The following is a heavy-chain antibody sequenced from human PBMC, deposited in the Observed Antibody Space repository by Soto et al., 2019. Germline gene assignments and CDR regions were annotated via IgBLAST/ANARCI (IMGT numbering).Heavy chain of an antibody. CDR1: GSTFCSDD. CDR3: AKDGRRGIVATITHSYGMDV. Sequence: PGGSLRLSCVVSGSTFCSDDMSWVRQAPGRGLEWVAVISDNGSSTYYADSVKGRFTISRDNSKNTLYLQINSLRAEDTAVYYCAKDGRRGIVATITHSYGMDVWGQGTTVTVSS. CDR2: ISDNGSST. D-gene: IGHD5-12*01. V-gene: IGHV3-23*01. J-gene: IGHJ6*02.